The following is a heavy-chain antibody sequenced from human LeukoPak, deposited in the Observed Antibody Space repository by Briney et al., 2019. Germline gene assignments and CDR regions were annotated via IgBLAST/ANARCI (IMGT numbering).Heavy chain of an antibody. Sequence: PGGSLRLSCAASVFTVRSNYVSCAREAPGKAREGVPDIYSGGSTYYADSVKGRFTISRHNSKNTLYLQMNSLRAEDTAVYYCARSVGGFWSGYRSYYFDYWGQGTLVTVSS. D-gene: IGHD3-3*01. CDR1: VFTVRSNY. CDR3: ARSVGGFWSGYRSYYFDY. J-gene: IGHJ4*02. CDR2: IYSGGST. V-gene: IGHV3-53*04.